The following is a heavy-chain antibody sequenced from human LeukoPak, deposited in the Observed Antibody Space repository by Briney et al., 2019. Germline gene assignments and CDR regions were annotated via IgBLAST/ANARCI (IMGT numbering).Heavy chain of an antibody. CDR3: AKDGKEYYSDSSGFSDY. CDR1: GFTFSSYG. CDR2: ISYEGSNE. V-gene: IGHV3-30*18. J-gene: IGHJ4*02. D-gene: IGHD3-22*01. Sequence: PGGSLRLSCVASGFTFSSYGMHWVRQAPGKGLEGVAVISYEGSNEFYADSVKGRFTVSRDNSKKTLNLQMNSLRVEDTAVYYCAKDGKEYYSDSSGFSDYWGQGTLVTVSS.